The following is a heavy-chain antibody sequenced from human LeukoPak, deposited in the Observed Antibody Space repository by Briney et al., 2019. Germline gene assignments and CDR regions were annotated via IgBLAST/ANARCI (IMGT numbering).Heavy chain of an antibody. CDR3: ARKPPSGPGYYYIYGMDV. Sequence: GGSLRLSCAASGFTFSDYYMSWIRQAPGKGLEWVSYISSSGSTIYYADSVKGRFTISRDNAKNSLYLQMNSLRAEDTAVYYCARKPPSGPGYYYIYGMDVWGQGTTVTVSS. V-gene: IGHV3-11*04. J-gene: IGHJ6*02. CDR2: ISSSGSTI. CDR1: GFTFSDYY.